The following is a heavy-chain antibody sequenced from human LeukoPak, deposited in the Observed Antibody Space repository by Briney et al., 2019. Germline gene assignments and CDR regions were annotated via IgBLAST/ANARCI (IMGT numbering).Heavy chain of an antibody. V-gene: IGHV4-59*01. CDR3: ARVYQWYCDL. Sequence: SETLSLTCTASGGSITSYHWAWIRQSPGKGLESIGRVHYSGDTKYNPSFKSRVTMSLDASKKQFSLSLSSVTAADTAVYYCARVYQWYCDLWGRGTLVTVSS. CDR2: VHYSGDT. CDR1: GGSITSYH. D-gene: IGHD2-2*01. J-gene: IGHJ2*01.